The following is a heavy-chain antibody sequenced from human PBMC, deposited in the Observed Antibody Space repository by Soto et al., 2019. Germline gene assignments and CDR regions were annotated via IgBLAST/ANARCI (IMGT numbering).Heavy chain of an antibody. CDR3: ASSGSVVHVYFDY. D-gene: IGHD3-10*01. V-gene: IGHV1-69*13. CDR2: IIPIFGTP. J-gene: IGHJ4*02. CDR1: SATFISYA. Sequence: SGQASVKASSATFISYAIGWVREAPGQGREWMGGIIPIFGTPNYAQKFQGRVTITADESTSTAYMELSSLRSEDTAVYYCASSGSVVHVYFDYWGQGTLVTVSS.